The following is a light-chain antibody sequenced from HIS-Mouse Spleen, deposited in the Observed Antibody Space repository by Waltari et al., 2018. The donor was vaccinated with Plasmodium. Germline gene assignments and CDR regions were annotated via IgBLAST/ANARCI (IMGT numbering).Light chain of an antibody. Sequence: QSALTQTASVSGSPGQSITISCTGTRSDVGSYHLFSWYQQHPGKAPKLMIYEGSKRPSGVSNRFSGSKSGNTASLTISGLQAEDEADYYCCSYAGSSTFVVFGGGTKLTVL. CDR1: RSDVGSYHL. CDR3: CSYAGSSTFVV. V-gene: IGLV2-23*03. CDR2: EGS. J-gene: IGLJ2*01.